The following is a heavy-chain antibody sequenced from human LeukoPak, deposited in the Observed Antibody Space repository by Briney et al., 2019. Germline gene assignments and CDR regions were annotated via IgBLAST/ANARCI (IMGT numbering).Heavy chain of an antibody. V-gene: IGHV4-39*07. CDR3: ASKRFGEMNAFDI. Sequence: SETLSLTCTVSGGSISSYYWSWIRQPPGKGLEWIGSIYYSGSTYYNPSLKSRVTISVDTSKNQFSLKLSSVTAADTAVYYCASKRFGEMNAFDIWGQGTMVTVSS. CDR1: GGSISSYY. CDR2: IYYSGST. J-gene: IGHJ3*02. D-gene: IGHD3-10*01.